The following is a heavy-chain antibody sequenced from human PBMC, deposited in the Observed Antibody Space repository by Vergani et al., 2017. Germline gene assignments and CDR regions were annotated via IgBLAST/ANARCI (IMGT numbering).Heavy chain of an antibody. J-gene: IGHJ4*02. V-gene: IGHV3-7*01. CDR3: ARHSSIAAAGHIPHFDY. CDR2: IKQDGSEK. Sequence: EVQLVESGGGLVQPGGSLRLSCAASGFTFSSYWMSWVRQAPGKGLEWVANIKQDGSEKYYVDSVKGRFTISRDNAKNSLYLQMNSLRAEDTAVYYCARHSSIAAAGHIPHFDYWGQGTLVTVSS. CDR1: GFTFSSYW. D-gene: IGHD6-13*01.